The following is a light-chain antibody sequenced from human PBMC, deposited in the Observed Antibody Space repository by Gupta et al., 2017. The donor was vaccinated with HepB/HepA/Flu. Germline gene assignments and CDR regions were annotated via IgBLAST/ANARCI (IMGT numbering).Light chain of an antibody. CDR2: WAT. CDR3: KKYYRKPGCT. J-gene: IGKJ3*01. CDR1: QSVLSSSDNKNY. Sequence: DIVIPPSPDSLAVSLGERATLSCKSSQSVLSSSDNKNYLAWYQHRPGQPPKPLIYWATTREPGVPERCSGSGSGTDFTLTISSLQAEDVAVDFCKKYYRKPGCTYGPGTKVDIK. V-gene: IGKV4-1*01.